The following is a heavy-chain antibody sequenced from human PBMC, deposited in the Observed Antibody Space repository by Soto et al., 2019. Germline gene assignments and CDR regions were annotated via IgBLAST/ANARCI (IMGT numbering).Heavy chain of an antibody. CDR3: GRVGDYNFWSGPDY. D-gene: IGHD3-3*01. CDR2: TRNKANRYTT. Sequence: PGGFLRLSCAASGFSFSDHYMDWVRQAPGKGLEWVARTRNKANRYTTEYAASVKGRFTISRDDSKNSLYLQMSSLQTEDTAVYYCGRVGDYNFWSGPDYWGQGTLVTVSS. CDR1: GFSFSDHY. V-gene: IGHV3-72*01. J-gene: IGHJ4*02.